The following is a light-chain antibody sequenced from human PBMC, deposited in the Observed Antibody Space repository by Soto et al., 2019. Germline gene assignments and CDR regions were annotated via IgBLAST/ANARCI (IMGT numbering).Light chain of an antibody. CDR3: QQYGSSRFT. CDR2: GAS. J-gene: IGKJ4*01. CDR1: QSVSSSY. V-gene: IGKV3-20*01. Sequence: EIVLTQSPGTLSLSPGERATLSCRASQSVSSSYLAWYQQKPGQAPRLLIYGASSRATGIPDRFSGSGSGTDFTLTISRLEPEDFAVDYCQQYGSSRFTFGGGTKVEIK.